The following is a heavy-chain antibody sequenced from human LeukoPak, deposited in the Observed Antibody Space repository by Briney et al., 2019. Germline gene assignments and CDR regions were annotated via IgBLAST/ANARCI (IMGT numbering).Heavy chain of an antibody. V-gene: IGHV3-33*08. D-gene: IGHD2-21*01. J-gene: IGHJ6*02. CDR2: IWYDGSNK. CDR3: ARSQKVLWWHYYYYGMDV. Sequence: GGSLRLSCAASGFTFRSYAMSWVRQAPGKGLEWVAVIWYDGSNKYYADSVKGRFTISRDNSKNTLYLQMNSLRAEDTAVYYCARSQKVLWWHYYYYGMDVWGQGTTVTVSS. CDR1: GFTFRSYA.